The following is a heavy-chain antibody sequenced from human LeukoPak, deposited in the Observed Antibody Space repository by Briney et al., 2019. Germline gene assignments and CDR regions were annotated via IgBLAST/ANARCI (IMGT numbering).Heavy chain of an antibody. Sequence: GGSLRLSCAASGFTFSSHAMTWVRQAPGKGLEWVSGISGSGGSTFYADSVKGRFTISRDNSKSTLYLQVNSLRAEDTAVYYCAKDGPYYYDSSGPQSDAFDIWGQGTMVTVSS. J-gene: IGHJ3*02. CDR1: GFTFSSHA. CDR3: AKDGPYYYDSSGPQSDAFDI. V-gene: IGHV3-23*01. D-gene: IGHD3-22*01. CDR2: ISGSGGST.